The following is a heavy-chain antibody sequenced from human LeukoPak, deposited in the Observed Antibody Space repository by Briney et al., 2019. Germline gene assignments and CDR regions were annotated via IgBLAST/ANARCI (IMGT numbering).Heavy chain of an antibody. J-gene: IGHJ4*02. V-gene: IGHV4-4*07. D-gene: IGHD5-12*01. CDR2: IYTSGST. Sequence: SETLSLTCTVSGGSISSYYWSWIRQPAGKGLEWIGRIYTSGSTNYNPSLKSRVTISVDTSKNQFSLKLSSVTAADTAVYYCARQVRYSGYEIKSRLFDYWGQGTLVTVSS. CDR3: ARQVRYSGYEIKSRLFDY. CDR1: GGSISSYY.